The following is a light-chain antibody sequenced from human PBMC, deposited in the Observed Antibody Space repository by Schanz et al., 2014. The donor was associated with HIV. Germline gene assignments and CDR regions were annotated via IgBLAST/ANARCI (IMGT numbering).Light chain of an antibody. Sequence: QSALTQPAFVSGSPGQSITISCTGTNSDIGGFNFVSWYRQHPGKAPNLMIYDVTHRPSGISSRFSGSKSGNTASLTISGLQAEDEAHYFCSSYKSSSTQVVFGGGTKLTVL. CDR3: SSYKSSSTQVV. V-gene: IGLV2-14*01. CDR1: NSDIGGFNF. J-gene: IGLJ3*02. CDR2: DVT.